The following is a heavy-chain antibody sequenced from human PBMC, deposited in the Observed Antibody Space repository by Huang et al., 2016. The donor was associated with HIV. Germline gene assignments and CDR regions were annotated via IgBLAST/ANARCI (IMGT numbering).Heavy chain of an antibody. Sequence: QITLRESGPAVVKPTQTLSLTCTFSGFPLSTSGLGVGWLRPPPGKALDWLALIYWDDDKRYKSSLMSRLTITKDTSKNQVFLTMSNLDPVDTGTYYCAHIHSSLDYFDYWGQGTLVTVSS. V-gene: IGHV2-5*02. CDR3: AHIHSSLDYFDY. J-gene: IGHJ4*02. CDR1: GFPLSTSGLG. CDR2: IYWDDDK.